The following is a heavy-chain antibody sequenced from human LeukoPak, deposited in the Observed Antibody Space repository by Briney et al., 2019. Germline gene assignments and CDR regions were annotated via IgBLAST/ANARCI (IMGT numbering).Heavy chain of an antibody. CDR2: INPRSGGT. CDR3: ARSPKGFDAFDI. Sequence: GASVKFSCKASGYTFIGYYMHWLRQAPGQGLEWMGWINPRSGGTNFAQKFQGRVTMTRDTFLSAAYMELSRLRSDDTAVYYCARSPKGFDAFDIWGQGTMVTVSS. J-gene: IGHJ3*02. V-gene: IGHV1-2*02. CDR1: GYTFIGYY.